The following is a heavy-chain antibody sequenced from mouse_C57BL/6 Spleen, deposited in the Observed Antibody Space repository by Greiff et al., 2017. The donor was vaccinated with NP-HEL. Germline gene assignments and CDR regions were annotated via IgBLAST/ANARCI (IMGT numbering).Heavy chain of an antibody. CDR2: INPNNGGT. V-gene: IGHV1-22*01. CDR1: GYTFTDYN. D-gene: IGHD2-1*01. J-gene: IGHJ4*01. CDR3: ARGGYYGNQMDY. Sequence: VQLKESGPELVKPGASVKMSCKASGYTFTDYNMHWVKQSHGKSLEWIGYINPNNGGTSYNQKFKGKATLTVNKSSSTAYMELRSLTSEDSAVYYCARGGYYGNQMDYWGQGTSVTVSS.